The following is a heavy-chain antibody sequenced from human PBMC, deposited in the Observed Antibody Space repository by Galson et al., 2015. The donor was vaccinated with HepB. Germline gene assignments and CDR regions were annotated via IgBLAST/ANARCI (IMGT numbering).Heavy chain of an antibody. CDR3: ARRIVGATSGWFDP. D-gene: IGHD1-26*01. CDR2: IYYSGST. J-gene: IGHJ5*02. CDR1: GGSISSSSYY. V-gene: IGHV4-39*01. Sequence: SETLSLTCTVSGGSISSSSYYWGWIRQPPGKGLEWIGSIYYSGSTYYNPSLKSRVTISVDTSKNQFSLKLSSVTAADTAVYYCARRIVGATSGWFDPWGQGTLVTVSS.